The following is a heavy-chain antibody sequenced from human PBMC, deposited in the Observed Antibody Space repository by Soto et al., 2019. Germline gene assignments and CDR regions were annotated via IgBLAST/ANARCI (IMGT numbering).Heavy chain of an antibody. Sequence: PGVSLRLSCAASGFTFSSYGMHWVRQAPGKGLEWVAVMWSEGGNKYYADSVKGRFTISRDNSKNTLYLQMNSVRVEDTAMYYCARDPPDDSSGYYSLDYWGQGTLVTVSS. CDR2: MWSEGGNK. V-gene: IGHV3-33*01. CDR3: ARDPPDDSSGYYSLDY. CDR1: GFTFSSYG. J-gene: IGHJ4*02. D-gene: IGHD3-22*01.